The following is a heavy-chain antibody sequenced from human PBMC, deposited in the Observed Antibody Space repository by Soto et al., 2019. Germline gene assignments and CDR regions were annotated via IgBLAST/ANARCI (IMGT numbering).Heavy chain of an antibody. CDR2: INPNSGGT. Sequence: ASVKVSCKASGYTFTGYYMHWVRQAPGKGLECMGWINPNSGGTNYAQKSQGSVTMPRDTSISTAYMELSRLRSDDTAVYYCARPDCGGDCYSDVYFQHWGQGTLVTVSS. V-gene: IGHV1-2*02. CDR3: ARPDCGGDCYSDVYFQH. D-gene: IGHD2-21*02. J-gene: IGHJ1*01. CDR1: GYTFTGYY.